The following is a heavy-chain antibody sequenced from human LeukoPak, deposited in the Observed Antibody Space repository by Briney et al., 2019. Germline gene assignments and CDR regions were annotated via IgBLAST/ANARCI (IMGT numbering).Heavy chain of an antibody. Sequence: GGSLRLSCAASGFTFGSYAMSWVRQAPGKGLEWVSAISGSGGSTYYADSVKGRFTISRDNSKNTLYLQMNSLRAEDTAVYYCAKADYYDSSGFNYWGQGTLVTVSS. D-gene: IGHD3-22*01. CDR3: AKADYYDSSGFNY. CDR2: ISGSGGST. V-gene: IGHV3-23*01. J-gene: IGHJ4*02. CDR1: GFTFGSYA.